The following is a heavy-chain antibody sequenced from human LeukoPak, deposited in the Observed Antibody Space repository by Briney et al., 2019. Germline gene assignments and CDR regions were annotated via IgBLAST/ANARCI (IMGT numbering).Heavy chain of an antibody. V-gene: IGHV3-21*01. CDR2: ISDTSRYI. CDR3: ARGSVGYWFDP. D-gene: IGHD5/OR15-5a*01. Sequence: KPGGSLRLSCAASGFTFSGYSMTWVRLSPGKGLERVSSISDTSRYIYYADSVKGRFIISRDNAKNSLYLQMNSLRADDTAVYYCARGSVGYWFDPWGQGTLVTVSS. CDR1: GFTFSGYS. J-gene: IGHJ5*02.